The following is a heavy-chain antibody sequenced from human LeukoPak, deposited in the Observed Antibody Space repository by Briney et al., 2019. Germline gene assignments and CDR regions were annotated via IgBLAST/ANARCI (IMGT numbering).Heavy chain of an antibody. Sequence: SETLSLTCTVSGDSISLHYWSWIRQPAGKGLEWIGRIYFSGSTNSNPSLKSRVTMSVDTSKNQFSLKLNSVTAADTAVYYCARHGYGDYYFDYWGQGTLVTVSS. CDR1: GDSISLHY. D-gene: IGHD4-17*01. J-gene: IGHJ4*02. V-gene: IGHV4-4*07. CDR2: IYFSGST. CDR3: ARHGYGDYYFDY.